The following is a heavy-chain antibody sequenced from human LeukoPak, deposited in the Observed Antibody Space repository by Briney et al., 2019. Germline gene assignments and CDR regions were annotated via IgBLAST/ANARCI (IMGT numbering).Heavy chain of an antibody. CDR1: GFTFSSYW. CDR3: ARESLVIKDAFDI. Sequence: PGGSLRLSCAASGFTFSSYWMSWVRQAPGKGLEWVANIRQDGSEKYYVDSVKGRFTISRDNAKNSLYLQMNSLRAEDTAVYYCARESLVIKDAFDIWGQGTMVTVSS. V-gene: IGHV3-7*01. CDR2: IRQDGSEK. J-gene: IGHJ3*02. D-gene: IGHD3-9*01.